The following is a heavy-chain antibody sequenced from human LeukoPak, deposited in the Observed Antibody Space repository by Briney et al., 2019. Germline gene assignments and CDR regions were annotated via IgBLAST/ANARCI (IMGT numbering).Heavy chain of an antibody. V-gene: IGHV3-30*04. CDR1: GFTSSSYA. CDR2: ISYDGSNK. CDR3: ARGASMVRDLDY. D-gene: IGHD3-10*01. J-gene: IGHJ4*02. Sequence: GRSLRLSCAASGFTSSSYAMRWVRQAPGKGLEWMAVISYDGSNKYYADSVKGRFTISRDNSKNTLYLQVNSLRAEDTAIFYCARGASMVRDLDYWGQGTLVTVSS.